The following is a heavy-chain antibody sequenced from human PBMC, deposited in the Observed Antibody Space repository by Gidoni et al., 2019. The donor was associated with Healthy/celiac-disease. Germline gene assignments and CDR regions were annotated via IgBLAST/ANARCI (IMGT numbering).Heavy chain of an antibody. CDR3: AKSLFIAVAGRVDY. V-gene: IGHV3-23*01. CDR1: GGTFSSYA. J-gene: IGHJ4*02. Sequence: EVQLLESGGGVVKPGGSLRVSCAASGGTFSSYAMSWVRQAPGNGLEWVEAMSGSGGSTSYADSLTVRFTLSSDNSQNTLFLQMPSLRSEATAVYYCAKSLFIAVAGRVDYWGQGTLVTVSS. D-gene: IGHD6-19*01. CDR2: MSGSGGST.